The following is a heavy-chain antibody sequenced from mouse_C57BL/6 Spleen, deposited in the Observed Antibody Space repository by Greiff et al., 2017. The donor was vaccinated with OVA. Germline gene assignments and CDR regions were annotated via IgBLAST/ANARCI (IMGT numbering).Heavy chain of an antibody. V-gene: IGHV1-64*01. CDR2: IHPNSGST. Sequence: QVQLQQPGAELVKPGASVKLSCKASGYTFTSYWMHWVKQRPGQGLEWIGMIHPNSGSTNYNEKFKSKATLTVDKSSSTAYLQLSGLTSEDSAVYYCARDHYGGDFDYWGQGTTLTVSS. D-gene: IGHD1-1*01. CDR1: GYTFTSYW. CDR3: ARDHYGGDFDY. J-gene: IGHJ2*01.